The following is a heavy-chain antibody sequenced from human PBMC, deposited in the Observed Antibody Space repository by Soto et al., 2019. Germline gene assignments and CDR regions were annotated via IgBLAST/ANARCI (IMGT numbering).Heavy chain of an antibody. CDR2: ISSSSSYI. CDR1: GFTFSSYS. V-gene: IGHV3-21*01. D-gene: IGHD3-9*01. CDR3: ARGYYDILRNWFDP. Sequence: EVQLVESGGGLVKPGGSLRLSCAASGFTFSSYSMNWVRQAPGKGLEWVSSISSSSSYIYYADSVKGRFTISRDNAKNTLYLQMNSLRAEDTAVYYCARGYYDILRNWFDPWGQGTLVTVSS. J-gene: IGHJ5*02.